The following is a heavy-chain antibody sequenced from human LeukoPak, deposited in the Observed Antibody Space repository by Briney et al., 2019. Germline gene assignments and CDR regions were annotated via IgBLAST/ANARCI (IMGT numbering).Heavy chain of an antibody. CDR2: INHSGST. J-gene: IGHJ6*03. V-gene: IGHV4-34*01. D-gene: IGHD3-10*01. Sequence: SETLSLTCAAYGGSFSGYYWSWIRQPPGKGLEWIGEINHSGSTNYNPSLKSRVTISVDTSKNQFSLKLSSVTAADTAVYYCARHASSYYYGSGSYYSHAPYYYYYMDVWGKGTTVTISS. CDR3: ARHASSYYYGSGSYYSHAPYYYYYMDV. CDR1: GGSFSGYY.